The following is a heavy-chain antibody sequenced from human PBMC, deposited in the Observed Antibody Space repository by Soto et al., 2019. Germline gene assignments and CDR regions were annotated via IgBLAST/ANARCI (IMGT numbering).Heavy chain of an antibody. CDR1: GFTFSNYA. J-gene: IGHJ4*02. V-gene: IGHV3-23*05. D-gene: IGHD7-27*01. Sequence: GESLKISCAASGFTFSNYAITWVRQAPGKGLEWVSTVTNSGSSTYYADSVKGRFTISRDNSRNTLSLQMNSLRAEDTALYYCAKNWGGYYSDSWGQGALVTVSS. CDR2: VTNSGSST. CDR3: AKNWGGYYSDS.